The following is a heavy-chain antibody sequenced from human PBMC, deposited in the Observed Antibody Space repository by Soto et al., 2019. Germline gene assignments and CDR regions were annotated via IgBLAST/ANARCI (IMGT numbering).Heavy chain of an antibody. J-gene: IGHJ4*02. Sequence: SETLSLTCTVSDGSISTYYCNWIRQPAGKGLEWIGRIDASGSTDYDPSLKSRVTMSVDTSKNQFSLRLSSVTAADTAVYYCARGGHDFWSGPFDYWGQVAQVTVSS. D-gene: IGHD3-3*01. V-gene: IGHV4-4*07. CDR3: ARGGHDFWSGPFDY. CDR1: DGSISTYY. CDR2: IDASGST.